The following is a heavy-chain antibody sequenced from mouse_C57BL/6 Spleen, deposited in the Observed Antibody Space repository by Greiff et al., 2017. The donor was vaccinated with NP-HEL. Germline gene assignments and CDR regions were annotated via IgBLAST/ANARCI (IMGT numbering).Heavy chain of an antibody. D-gene: IGHD2-3*01. CDR1: GYSFTGYY. CDR2: IYPYNGVS. Sequence: EVKLVESGPELVKPGASVKISCKASGYSFTGYYMHWVKQSHGNILDWIGYIYPYNGVSSYNQKFKGKATLTVDKSSSTAYMELRSLTSEDSAVYYCARSGPDDGYSDWFAYWGQGTLVTVSA. CDR3: ARSGPDDGYSDWFAY. V-gene: IGHV1-31*01. J-gene: IGHJ3*01.